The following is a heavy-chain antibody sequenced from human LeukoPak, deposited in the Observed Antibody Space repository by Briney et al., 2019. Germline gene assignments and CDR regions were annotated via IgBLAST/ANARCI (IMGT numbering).Heavy chain of an antibody. V-gene: IGHV3-21*01. Sequence: GGSLRLSCAASGCTFSSYSMNWIRQAPGKGLEWVSSISSSSSYIYYADSVNGRFTISRDNAKNSLYLQMNSLRAEDTAVYYCARRHGGDAFDIWGQGTWSPSLQ. CDR1: GCTFSSYS. CDR2: ISSSSSYI. CDR3: ARRHGGDAFDI. J-gene: IGHJ3*02.